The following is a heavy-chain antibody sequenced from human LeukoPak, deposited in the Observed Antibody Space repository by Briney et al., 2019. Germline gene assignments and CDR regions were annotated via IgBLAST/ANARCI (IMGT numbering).Heavy chain of an antibody. CDR1: GFTFSSYW. CDR2: IRSKPNNYTT. Sequence: GGSLRLSCAASGFTFSSYWMHWVRQASGKGLEWVGRIRSKPNNYTTSYAESLKGRFTISRDDSKNTAYLQMNSLKIEDTAVYYCTTSSLPDYWGQGTLVTVSS. CDR3: TTSSLPDY. J-gene: IGHJ4*02. D-gene: IGHD2-2*01. V-gene: IGHV3-73*01.